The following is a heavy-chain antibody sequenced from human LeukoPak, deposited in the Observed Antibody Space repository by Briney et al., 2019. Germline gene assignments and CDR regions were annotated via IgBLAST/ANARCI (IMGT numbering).Heavy chain of an antibody. J-gene: IGHJ4*02. CDR1: GFTFSSYW. Sequence: PGGSLSLSCAASGFTFSSYWMHWVRQAPGKGLVWVSRINSDGSSTSYADSVKGRFTISRDNAKNTLYLQMNSLKTEDTAVYYCTSLNYVWGSYRYKDLDYWGQGTLVTVSS. CDR2: INSDGSST. CDR3: TSLNYVWGSYRYKDLDY. D-gene: IGHD3-16*02. V-gene: IGHV3-74*01.